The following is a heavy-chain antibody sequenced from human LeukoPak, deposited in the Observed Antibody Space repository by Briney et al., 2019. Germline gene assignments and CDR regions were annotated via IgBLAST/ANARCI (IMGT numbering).Heavy chain of an antibody. CDR2: ISGSGGST. CDR3: AKDPTDFDSSGQTYFDY. J-gene: IGHJ4*02. CDR1: GFTFSSCA. D-gene: IGHD3-22*01. Sequence: GGSLRLSCAASGFTFSSCAMSWVRQAPGKGLEWVSAISGSGGSTYYADSVKGRFTISRDNSKNTLYLQMNSLRAEDAAVYYCAKDPTDFDSSGQTYFDYWGQGTLVTVSS. V-gene: IGHV3-23*01.